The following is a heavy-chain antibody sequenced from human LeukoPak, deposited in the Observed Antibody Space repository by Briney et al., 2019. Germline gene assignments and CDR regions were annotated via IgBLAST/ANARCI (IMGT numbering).Heavy chain of an antibody. CDR2: IYYSGST. V-gene: IGHV4-39*01. CDR1: GGSISSSSDY. J-gene: IGHJ4*02. Sequence: SETLSLTCTVSGGSISSSSDYWGWIRQPPGKGLEWIGAIYYSGSTYYNPSLKSRVTISVDTSKNQFSLRLTSVTAADTAVYYCARLTVGATDYWGQGTLVTVSS. D-gene: IGHD1-26*01. CDR3: ARLTVGATDY.